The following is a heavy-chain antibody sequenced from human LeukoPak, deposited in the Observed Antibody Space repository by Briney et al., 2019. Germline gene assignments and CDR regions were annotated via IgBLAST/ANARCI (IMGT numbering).Heavy chain of an antibody. J-gene: IGHJ4*02. D-gene: IGHD6-19*01. CDR3: AHSTNSGWNPLVQ. V-gene: IGHV2-5*02. CDR2: IYGDDGN. CDR1: GFSLATSRVG. Sequence: ESGPTLVKPTQTLTLTCTFSGFSLATSRVGGGWILQPPGKALEWLALIYGDDGNRHSPSLKSTLTITKDTSKKQVVLTMTNMDPVDTATYYCAHSTNSGWNPLVQRGQGTQVTVSS.